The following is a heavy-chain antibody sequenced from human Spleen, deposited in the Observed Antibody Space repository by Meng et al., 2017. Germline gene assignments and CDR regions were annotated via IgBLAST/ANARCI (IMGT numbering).Heavy chain of an antibody. CDR3: LRGSGGSV. Sequence: QVQLQESGPGLVKPSQTLSLTCTVSGASISSGDYFWIWIRQPPGKGLEWIGYISYSGGTYSNPSLRSRLTISRDTSKNQISLELNSVTAADTAVYHCLRGSGGSVWGQGTLVTVSS. V-gene: IGHV4-30-4*01. D-gene: IGHD3-10*01. CDR2: ISYSGGT. CDR1: GASISSGDYF. J-gene: IGHJ1*01.